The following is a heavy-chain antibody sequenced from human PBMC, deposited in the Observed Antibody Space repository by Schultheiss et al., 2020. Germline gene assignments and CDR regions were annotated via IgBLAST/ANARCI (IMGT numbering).Heavy chain of an antibody. V-gene: IGHV4-59*12. CDR2: IYYSGST. CDR3: ARRPELSLSFDY. D-gene: IGHD3-16*02. J-gene: IGHJ4*02. Sequence: SATLSLTCGVSGDSISSYYWSWVRQHPGKGLEWIGYIYYSGSTYYNPSLKSRVTISVDTSKNQFSLKLRSVTAADTAVYYCARRPELSLSFDYWGQGTLVTVSS. CDR1: GDSISSYY.